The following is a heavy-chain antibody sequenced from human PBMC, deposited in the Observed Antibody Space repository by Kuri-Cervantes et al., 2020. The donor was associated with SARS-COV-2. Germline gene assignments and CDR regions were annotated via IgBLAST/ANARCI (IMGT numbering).Heavy chain of an antibody. J-gene: IGHJ4*02. Sequence: GESLKISCAASGFIFSSHSMNWVRQAPGKGLEWVANIKQDGSEKYYVDSVKGRFTISRDNAKNSLYLQMNSLRAEDTAVYYCARDGAVAVYFDYWGQGTLVTVSS. CDR3: ARDGAVAVYFDY. CDR2: IKQDGSEK. CDR1: GFIFSSHS. V-gene: IGHV3-7*01. D-gene: IGHD6-19*01.